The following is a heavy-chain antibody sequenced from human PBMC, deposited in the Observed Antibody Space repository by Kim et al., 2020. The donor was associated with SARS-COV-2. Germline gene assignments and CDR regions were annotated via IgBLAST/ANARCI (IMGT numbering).Heavy chain of an antibody. CDR1: GFTFDDYA. Sequence: GGSLRLSCAASGFTFDDYAMHWGRQAPGKGLEWVSGISWNSGSIGYADSVKGRFTISRDNAKNSLYLQMNSLRAEDTALYYCAKVATSYCSGGSCYSQAGYFQHWGQATLVTVSS. CDR3: AKVATSYCSGGSCYSQAGYFQH. CDR2: ISWNSGSI. V-gene: IGHV3-9*01. D-gene: IGHD2-15*01. J-gene: IGHJ1*01.